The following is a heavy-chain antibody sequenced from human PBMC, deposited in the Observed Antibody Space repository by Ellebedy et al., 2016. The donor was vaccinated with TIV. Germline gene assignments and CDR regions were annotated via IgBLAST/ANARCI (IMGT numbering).Heavy chain of an antibody. CDR2: ISYDGSNK. D-gene: IGHD6-6*01. CDR1: GFTFSSYG. V-gene: IGHV3-30*18. Sequence: GESLKISCAASGFTFSSYGMHWVRQAPGKGLEWVAVISYDGSNKYYADSVKGRFTISRDNSKNTLYLQMNSLRAEDTAVYYCAKVGYSTSPRGWFDYWGQGTLVTVSS. CDR3: AKVGYSTSPRGWFDY. J-gene: IGHJ4*02.